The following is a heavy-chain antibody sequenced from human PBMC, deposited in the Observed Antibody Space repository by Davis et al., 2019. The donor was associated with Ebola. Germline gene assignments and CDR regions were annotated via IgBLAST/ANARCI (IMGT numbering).Heavy chain of an antibody. Sequence: GGSLRLSCAASGFTFAGSAMHWVRQAPGKGLEWLAYTSYDGDNQSYAASVKGRFTISRDNSKNTLYLQMNSLRAEDTAVYYCARDVRYYYDSSGYYSAPAFDYWGQGTLVTVSS. J-gene: IGHJ4*02. CDR3: ARDVRYYYDSSGYYSAPAFDY. CDR1: GFTFAGSA. V-gene: IGHV3-30*14. CDR2: TSYDGDNQ. D-gene: IGHD3-22*01.